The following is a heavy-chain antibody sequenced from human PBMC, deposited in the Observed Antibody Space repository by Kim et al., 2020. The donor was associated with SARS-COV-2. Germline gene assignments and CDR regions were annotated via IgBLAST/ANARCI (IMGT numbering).Heavy chain of an antibody. CDR1: GGSFSGYY. D-gene: IGHD6-19*01. CDR3: ARGLMAIAVAGVTFHYYGMDV. Sequence: SETLSLTCAVYGGSFSGYYWSWIRQPPGKGLEWIGEINHSGSTNYNPSLKSRVTISVDTSKNQFSLKLSSVTAADTAVYYCARGLMAIAVAGVTFHYYGMDVWGQGTTVTVSS. J-gene: IGHJ6*02. CDR2: INHSGST. V-gene: IGHV4-34*01.